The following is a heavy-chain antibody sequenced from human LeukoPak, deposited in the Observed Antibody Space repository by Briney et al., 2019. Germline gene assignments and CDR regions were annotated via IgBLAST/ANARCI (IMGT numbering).Heavy chain of an antibody. CDR2: MYYSGNT. V-gene: IGHV4-59*01. Sequence: SETLSLTCTVSGDSISGYYWGWIRQPPEKGLEWIGYMYYSGNTNYNPSLKSRLTTSLDTSKNQSAPKLSSVTAADTAVYYCARGKYYFDYWGQGTLVTVSS. CDR1: GDSISGYY. CDR3: ARGKYYFDY. J-gene: IGHJ4*02.